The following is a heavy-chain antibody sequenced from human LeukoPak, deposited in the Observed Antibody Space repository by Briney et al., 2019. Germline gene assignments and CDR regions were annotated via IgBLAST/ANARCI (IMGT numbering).Heavy chain of an antibody. CDR1: GFTFSNYA. D-gene: IGHD2-15*01. CDR3: TKGSASSRPYYFDY. J-gene: IGHJ4*02. CDR2: ITDSGGDT. V-gene: IGHV3-23*01. Sequence: GGSLRLSCTASGFTFSNYAMGWVRQAPGKGLEWFSAITDSGGDTYYADSVKGRFTISRDNSKNTLDPQMSSLRAEDTAVYYCTKGSASSRPYYFDYWGQGALVTVSS.